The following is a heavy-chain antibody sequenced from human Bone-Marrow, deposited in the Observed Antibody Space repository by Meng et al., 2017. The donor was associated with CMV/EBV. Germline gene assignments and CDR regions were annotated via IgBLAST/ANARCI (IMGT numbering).Heavy chain of an antibody. J-gene: IGHJ5*02. CDR2: INDSGNT. D-gene: IGHD2-21*01. CDR3: ARGGLRRNWFAP. Sequence: SETLSLTCAVYGESFSGYYWSWIRQFPGKGLEWFGEINDSGNTNCNPSLKSRVTISVDTSKNQFSLKMSSLTAADTAVYYCARGGLRRNWFAPWGQGNRV. V-gene: IGHV4-34*01. CDR1: GESFSGYY.